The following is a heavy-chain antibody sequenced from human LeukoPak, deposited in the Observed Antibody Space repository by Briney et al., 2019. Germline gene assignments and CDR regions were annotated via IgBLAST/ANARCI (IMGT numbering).Heavy chain of an antibody. Sequence: NPGGSLRLSCAASGFTFSSYSMNWVRQAPGKGLEWVSSISSSSSYIYYADSVKGRFTISRDNAKNSLYLQMNSLRAEDTAVYYCARDSRLHPDYFDYWGQGTLVTVSS. CDR3: ARDSRLHPDYFDY. V-gene: IGHV3-21*01. CDR2: ISSSSSYI. D-gene: IGHD4-11*01. J-gene: IGHJ4*02. CDR1: GFTFSSYS.